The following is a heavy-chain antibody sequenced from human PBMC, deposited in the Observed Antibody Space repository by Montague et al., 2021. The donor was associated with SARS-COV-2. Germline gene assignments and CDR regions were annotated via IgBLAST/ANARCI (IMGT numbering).Heavy chain of an antibody. CDR1: GGSISSYY. D-gene: IGHD3-22*01. CDR3: ARERGPYYFDSSGYHNAFVI. CDR2: LYTSGST. J-gene: IGHJ3*02. Sequence: SETLSLTCTVPGGSISSYYWSWIRQPAGKGLEWIGRLYTSGSTNYNPSLKSRVTISVDTSKNQFSLKLSSVTAADTAVYYCARERGPYYFDSSGYHNAFVIWGQGTMVTVSS. V-gene: IGHV4-4*07.